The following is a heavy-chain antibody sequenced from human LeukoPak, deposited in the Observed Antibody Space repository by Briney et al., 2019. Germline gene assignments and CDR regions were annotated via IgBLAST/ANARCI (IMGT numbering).Heavy chain of an antibody. CDR3: AKDKDSGYDRYFDY. D-gene: IGHD5-12*01. CDR2: ISSSSSTI. J-gene: IGHJ4*02. CDR1: GFTFSSYS. V-gene: IGHV3-48*01. Sequence: PGGSLRLSCAASGFTFSSYSMNWVRQAPGKGLEWVSYISSSSSTIYYADSVKGRFTISRDNSKNTLYLQMNSLRAEDTAVYYCAKDKDSGYDRYFDYWGQGTLVTVSS.